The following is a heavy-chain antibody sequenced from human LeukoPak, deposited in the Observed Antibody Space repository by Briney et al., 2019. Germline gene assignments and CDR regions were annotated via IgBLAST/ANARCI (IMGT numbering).Heavy chain of an antibody. D-gene: IGHD3-3*01. V-gene: IGHV3-7*01. J-gene: IGHJ5*02. Sequence: GGSLRLSCAASGFTFSSYWMSWVRQAPGKGLEWVANMNRDGSEKNYVDSIKGRFTISRDNAANSLYLQMNSLRVEDTAVYYCARGGESGNDYDFWSGYPHPNWFDPWGQGTLVTVSS. CDR2: MNRDGSEK. CDR1: GFTFSSYW. CDR3: ARGGESGNDYDFWSGYPHPNWFDP.